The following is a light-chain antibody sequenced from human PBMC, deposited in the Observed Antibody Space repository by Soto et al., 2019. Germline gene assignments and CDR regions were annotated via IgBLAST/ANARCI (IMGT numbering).Light chain of an antibody. CDR3: QQYNSYRT. CDR2: DAS. V-gene: IGKV1-5*01. J-gene: IGKJ1*01. CDR1: QSISSW. Sequence: DIQMTQSPSTLSASVGDRVTITCRASQSISSWLAWYQQKPGKAPKLLIYDASSLESGVPSRFSGSGSRTEFPLTISSLQPDDFATYYCQQYNSYRTFGQGTKVEIK.